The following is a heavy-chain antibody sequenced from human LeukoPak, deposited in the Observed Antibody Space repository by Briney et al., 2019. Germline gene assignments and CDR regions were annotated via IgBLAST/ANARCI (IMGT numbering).Heavy chain of an antibody. J-gene: IGHJ6*02. Sequence: SVKVSCKASGGTFSSYAFSWVRQAPGQGLEWMGGTIPIVGTTNYAQMFQGRVTITADESTSTAYMELSSLRSEDTAVYYCARVAGPSSYPGYYYYYGMDVWGQGTTVTVSS. CDR2: TIPIVGTT. V-gene: IGHV1-69*13. D-gene: IGHD3-10*01. CDR1: GGTFSSYA. CDR3: ARVAGPSSYPGYYYYYGMDV.